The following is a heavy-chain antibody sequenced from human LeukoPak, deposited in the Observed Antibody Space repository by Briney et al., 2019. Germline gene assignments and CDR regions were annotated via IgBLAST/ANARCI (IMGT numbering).Heavy chain of an antibody. CDR3: ARTNPLLLDY. V-gene: IGHV4-59*01. D-gene: IGHD2-2*01. J-gene: IGHJ4*02. CDR2: ISYSGST. Sequence: SETLSLTGTGSGGSISSYYWSWIRQPPGKGLEWIGYISYSGSTNYNPSLKSRVTISVDTSKNQFSLKLSSVTAADTAVYYCARTNPLLLDYWGQGTLVPVPS. CDR1: GGSISSYY.